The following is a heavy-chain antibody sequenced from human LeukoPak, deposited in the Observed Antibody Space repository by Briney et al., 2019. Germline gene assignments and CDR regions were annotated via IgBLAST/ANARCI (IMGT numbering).Heavy chain of an antibody. J-gene: IGHJ5*02. CDR3: AREGTANWFDP. CDR2: IYYSGST. Sequence: SETLSLTCAVSGGSISSGGYYWSWIRQPPGKGLEWIGYIYYSGSTNYNPSLKSRVTISVDTSKNQFSLKLSSVTAADTAVYYCAREGTANWFDPWGQGTLVTVSS. CDR1: GGSISSGGYY. V-gene: IGHV4-61*08. D-gene: IGHD2-21*02.